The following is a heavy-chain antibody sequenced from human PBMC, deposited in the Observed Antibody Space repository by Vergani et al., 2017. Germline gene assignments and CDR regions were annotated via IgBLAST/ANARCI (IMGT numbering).Heavy chain of an antibody. V-gene: IGHV3-48*01. CDR2: ISGRSETK. Sequence: EVQLVESGGGLVKPGGSLRLSCAASGFTFSGHSMNWVRQAPGKGLEWVSYISGRSETKYYADSVEGRFTISRDNAWNSLYLQMNSLRAEDTALYYCAREGINGDRDFDYWGQGTLVTVSS. CDR3: AREGINGDRDFDY. D-gene: IGHD4-17*01. J-gene: IGHJ4*02. CDR1: GFTFSGHS.